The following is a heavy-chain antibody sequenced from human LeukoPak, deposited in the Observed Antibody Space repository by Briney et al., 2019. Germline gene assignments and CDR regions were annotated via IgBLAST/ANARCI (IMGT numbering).Heavy chain of an antibody. CDR3: AKGGHPSRYYYGMDV. D-gene: IGHD3-10*01. Sequence: GGSLRLSCAGAGFTFDDSVMHWVRQAPGKGLEWVSTINWNSGNIGYADSVKGRFTISRDNAKNSLFLQMNSLRTEDTALYYCAKGGHPSRYYYGMDVWGQGTTVTVSS. V-gene: IGHV3-9*01. CDR2: INWNSGNI. CDR1: GFTFDDSV. J-gene: IGHJ6*02.